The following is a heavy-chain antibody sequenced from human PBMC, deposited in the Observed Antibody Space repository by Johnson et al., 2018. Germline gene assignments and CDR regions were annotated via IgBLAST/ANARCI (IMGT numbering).Heavy chain of an antibody. J-gene: IGHJ3*02. CDR3: AGNPGQTDAFDI. CDR1: GFTFSSYG. CDR2: ISYDGSNK. Sequence: QVQLVQSGGGVVQPGRSLRLSCAASGFTFSSYGMHWVRQAPGKGLAWVAVISYDGSNKYYADSVKGRFTISRDNSKNTRYLQMNSLRGEDTAVYYCAGNPGQTDAFDIGGQGTMVTVSS. V-gene: IGHV3-30*03.